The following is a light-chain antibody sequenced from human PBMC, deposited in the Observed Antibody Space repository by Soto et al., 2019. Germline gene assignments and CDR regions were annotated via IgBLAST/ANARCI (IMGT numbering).Light chain of an antibody. V-gene: IGKV4-1*01. CDR1: QTVLHGSNY. Sequence: DIVMTQSPDSLAVSLGERATINCKSSQTVLHGSNYLAWYQQKPGQPPKLLIYWASTRESGVPDRLSGSGSGTDFSLIISCLQAEDVAVYYCQQYYTTPVTFGQGTKVEIK. CDR2: WAS. CDR3: QQYYTTPVT. J-gene: IGKJ1*01.